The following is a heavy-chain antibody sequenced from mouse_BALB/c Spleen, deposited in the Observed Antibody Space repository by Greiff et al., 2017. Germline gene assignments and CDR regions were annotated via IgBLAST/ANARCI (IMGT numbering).Heavy chain of an antibody. D-gene: IGHD2-4*01. CDR1: GFSLTSYG. V-gene: IGHV2-2*02. J-gene: IGHJ4*01. CDR3: ARTNDYDYAMDY. CDR2: IWSGGST. Sequence: VKLQESGPGLVQPSQSLSITCTVSGFSLTSYGVHWVRQSPGKGLEWLGVIWSGGSTDYNAAFISRLSISKDNSKSQVFFKMNSLQANDTAIYYCARTNDYDYAMDYWGQGTSVTVSS.